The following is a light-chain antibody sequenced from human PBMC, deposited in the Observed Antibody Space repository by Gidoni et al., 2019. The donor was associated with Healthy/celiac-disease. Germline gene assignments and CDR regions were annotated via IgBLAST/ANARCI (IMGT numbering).Light chain of an antibody. CDR3: QQYGSSRT. Sequence: EIVLTQSPGTLSLSPGERATLSCRASQSVSSSYLAWYQQKPGQAPRLLLYGASRRVTGIPDRFSGSGSGTDFTLTISRLEPEDFAVYYCQQYGSSRTFGQGTKVEIK. CDR2: GAS. CDR1: QSVSSSY. J-gene: IGKJ1*01. V-gene: IGKV3-20*01.